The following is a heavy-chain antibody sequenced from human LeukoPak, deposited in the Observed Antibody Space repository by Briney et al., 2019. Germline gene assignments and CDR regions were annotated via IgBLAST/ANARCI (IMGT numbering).Heavy chain of an antibody. J-gene: IGHJ6*03. Sequence: GGSLRLSCAASGFAFSSYGMHWVRQAPGKGLEWVAFIRYDGSNKYYADSVKGRFTISRDNSKNTLYLQMNSLRAEDTAVYYCAKDSEVTPLSYYYYMDVWGKGTTVTISS. D-gene: IGHD2-21*02. CDR3: AKDSEVTPLSYYYYMDV. CDR1: GFAFSSYG. V-gene: IGHV3-30*02. CDR2: IRYDGSNK.